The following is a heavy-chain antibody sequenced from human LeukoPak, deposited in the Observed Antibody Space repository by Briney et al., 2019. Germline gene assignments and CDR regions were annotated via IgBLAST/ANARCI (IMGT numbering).Heavy chain of an antibody. CDR2: IYYSGST. D-gene: IGHD3-22*01. V-gene: IGHV4-59*01. J-gene: IGHJ3*02. CDR1: GGSISTYY. Sequence: SETLSLTCTVSGGSISTYYWSWIRQPPGKGLEWIGYIYYSGSTNYNPSLKSRVTISVDTSKNQFSLKLSSVTAADTAVYYCAREIISSGYYYDSFDIWGQGTMVTVSS. CDR3: AREIISSGYYYDSFDI.